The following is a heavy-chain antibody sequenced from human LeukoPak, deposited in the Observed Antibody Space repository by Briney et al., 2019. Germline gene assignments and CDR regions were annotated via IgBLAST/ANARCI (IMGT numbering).Heavy chain of an antibody. J-gene: IGHJ4*02. D-gene: IGHD5-18*01. CDR2: ISSSSSTI. V-gene: IGHV3-48*04. CDR1: GFTFSSYS. CDR3: ARDPSEYSYGYGDY. Sequence: GGSLRLSCAASGFTFSSYSMNWVRQAPGKGLEWVSYISSSSSTIYYADSVKGRFTISRDNAKNSLYLQMNSLRAEDTAVYYCARDPSEYSYGYGDYWGQGTLVTVSS.